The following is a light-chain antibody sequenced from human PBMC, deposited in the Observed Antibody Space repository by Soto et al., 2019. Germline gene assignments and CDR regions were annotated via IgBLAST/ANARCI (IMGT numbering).Light chain of an antibody. V-gene: IGLV2-11*01. CDR1: SSDVGGYNY. CDR3: CSYAGSYTWV. J-gene: IGLJ1*01. CDR2: DVS. Sequence: QSALTQPRSVSGSPGQSVTISCTGTSSDVGGYNYVSWYQQHPGKAPKLMIYDVSKRPSGVPDRFSGSKSGNTASLTISGIQAEDEADYYCCSYAGSYTWVFGTGNKLTVL.